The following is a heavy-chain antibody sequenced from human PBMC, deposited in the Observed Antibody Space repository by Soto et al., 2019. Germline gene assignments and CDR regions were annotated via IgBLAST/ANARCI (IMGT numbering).Heavy chain of an antibody. V-gene: IGHV1-3*01. J-gene: IGHJ4*02. CDR1: GYPFTNYA. CDR3: ARAVGGPTSNLDY. D-gene: IGHD3-16*01. Sequence: GGSVSEPCKASGYPFTNYAINWVRPAPGQRLEWMGWINAGNGNTKYSQKFQGRVTITRDTSASTAYMELSSLRSEDTAVYYCARAVGGPTSNLDYWGQGTLVTVSS. CDR2: INAGNGNT.